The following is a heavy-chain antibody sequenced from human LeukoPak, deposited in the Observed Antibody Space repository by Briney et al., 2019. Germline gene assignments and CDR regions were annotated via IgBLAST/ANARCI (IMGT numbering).Heavy chain of an antibody. CDR1: GGSISSGGYY. V-gene: IGHV4-39*07. CDR3: ARKYVLLWFGESPYYFDY. J-gene: IGHJ4*02. CDR2: INHSGST. Sequence: PSETLSLTCTVSGGSISSGGYYWSWHRQPQGKGLEWIGKINHSGSTNYNPSLNSRVTISVDTSKNQFSLKLSSVTAADTAVYYCARKYVLLWFGESPYYFDYWGQGTLVTVSS. D-gene: IGHD3-10*01.